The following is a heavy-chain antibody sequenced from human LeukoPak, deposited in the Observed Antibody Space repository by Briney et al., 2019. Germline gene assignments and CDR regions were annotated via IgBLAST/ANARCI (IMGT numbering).Heavy chain of an antibody. D-gene: IGHD6-19*01. V-gene: IGHV3-7*01. CDR3: ARIAVAYDAFDI. Sequence: GGSLRLSCAASGFSFSSYWMNWVRQAPGKGLEWVANIKDDGSEKYYVDSVKGRFTISRDNAKNSLYLQMNSLRAEDTAVYYCARIAVAYDAFDIWGQGTMVTVSS. CDR1: GFSFSSYW. CDR2: IKDDGSEK. J-gene: IGHJ3*02.